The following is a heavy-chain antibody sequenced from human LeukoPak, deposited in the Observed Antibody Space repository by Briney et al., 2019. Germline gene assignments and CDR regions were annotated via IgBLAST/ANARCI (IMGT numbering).Heavy chain of an antibody. CDR1: GDSICTSNSY. Sequence: SETLSLTCTVSGDSICTSNSYRRSTRQPPGKGREWNGSICYRGNAHNNAALKSRFTISVKTSKSQFSLKFTSVTAADTAVYYCAREGLYYDSSGYYYDEYFQHWGQGTLVTVFS. CDR3: AREGLYYDSSGYYYDEYFQH. CDR2: ICYRGNA. J-gene: IGHJ1*01. D-gene: IGHD3-22*01. V-gene: IGHV4-39*02.